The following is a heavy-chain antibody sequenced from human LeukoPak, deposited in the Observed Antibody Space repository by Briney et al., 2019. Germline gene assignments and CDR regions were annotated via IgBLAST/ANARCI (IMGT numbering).Heavy chain of an antibody. D-gene: IGHD1-26*01. CDR1: GFTFRTYG. Sequence: GRSLRLSCAASGFTFRTYGMHWVRQAPGKGLEWVSLISYDDTEKYYADSVEGRFTISRDNSNNTLYLQMNSLRTEDTAVYYCAKARSGMSWAFDYWGQGTLVTVSS. J-gene: IGHJ4*02. CDR2: ISYDDTEK. V-gene: IGHV3-30*18. CDR3: AKARSGMSWAFDY.